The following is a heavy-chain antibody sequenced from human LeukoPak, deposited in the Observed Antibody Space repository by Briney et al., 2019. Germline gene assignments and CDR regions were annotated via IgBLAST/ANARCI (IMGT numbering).Heavy chain of an antibody. CDR2: IYYSGST. V-gene: IGHV4-39*07. Sequence: SETESLTCTVSGGSISSGNYYWGWIRQPPGKGPHWIGSIYYSGSTYFSPSLKSRVTISADTSKNRFSLTLNSVTAADSAMYYCARGISSFDYGDYWFDPWGQGTLVTVSS. CDR1: GGSISSGNYY. D-gene: IGHD4-17*01. CDR3: ARGISSFDYGDYWFDP. J-gene: IGHJ5*02.